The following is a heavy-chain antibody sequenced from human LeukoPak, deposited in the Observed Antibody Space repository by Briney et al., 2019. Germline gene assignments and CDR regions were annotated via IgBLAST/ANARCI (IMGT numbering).Heavy chain of an antibody. CDR3: ATQLGIGYYYYGMDV. CDR2: IYYSGST. V-gene: IGHV4-59*08. D-gene: IGHD7-27*01. CDR1: GGXISSYY. J-gene: IGHJ6*02. Sequence: SETLSLTCTVSGGXISSYYWSWIRQPPGKGLEWIGYIYYSGSTNYNPSLKSRVTISVDTSKNQFSLKLSSVTAADTAVYYCATQLGIGYYYYGMDVWGQGTTVTVSS.